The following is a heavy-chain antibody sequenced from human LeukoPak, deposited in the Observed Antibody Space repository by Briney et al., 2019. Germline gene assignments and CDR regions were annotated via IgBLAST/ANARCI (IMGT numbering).Heavy chain of an antibody. D-gene: IGHD3-10*01. J-gene: IGHJ4*02. CDR3: ARNPGFSITPNFDY. CDR1: GGSFSGYY. V-gene: IGHV4-34*01. CDR2: INHSGST. Sequence: PSETLSLTCAVYGGSFSGYYWSWIRQPPGKGLEWIGEINHSGSTNYNPSLKSRVTISVDTSKNQFSLKLSSVTAADTAVYYCARNPGFSITPNFDYWGQGTLVTVSS.